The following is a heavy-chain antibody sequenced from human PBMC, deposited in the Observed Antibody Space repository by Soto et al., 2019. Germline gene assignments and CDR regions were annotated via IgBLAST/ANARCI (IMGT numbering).Heavy chain of an antibody. V-gene: IGHV3-33*01. CDR1: VFTSSTYV. Sequence: GGSLRLSCAASVFTSSTYVVYWVRQAPGKGLEWVALIWYDGSNIYYADSVKGRFTISRDNSKNTLYLQMNSLRAEDTAVYYCVRDIGQNYTAYYGMDALGQGNTLTIS. CDR3: VRDIGQNYTAYYGMDA. D-gene: IGHD3-3*01. J-gene: IGHJ6*02. CDR2: IWYDGSNI.